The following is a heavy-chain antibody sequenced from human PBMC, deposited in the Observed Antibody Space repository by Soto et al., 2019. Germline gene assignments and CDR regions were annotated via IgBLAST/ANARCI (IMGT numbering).Heavy chain of an antibody. CDR2: INENSGSL. V-gene: IGHV3-9*01. CDR3: AKDAQWSLDF. CDR1: GFTFGDYA. J-gene: IGHJ4*02. D-gene: IGHD1-26*01. Sequence: EVQLVESGGNLVQPGRSLRLSCAASGFTFGDYAMHWVRQAPGKGLEWISSINENSGSLDYADSVKGRFTISRDNAKNSLYLQMHSLRIEDTALYYCAKDAQWSLDFWGQGTLVTVSS.